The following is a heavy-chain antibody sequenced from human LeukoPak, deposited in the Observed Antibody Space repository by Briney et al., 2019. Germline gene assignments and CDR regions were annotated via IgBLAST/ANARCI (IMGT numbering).Heavy chain of an antibody. V-gene: IGHV3-33*01. J-gene: IGHJ6*02. CDR1: GFIFSTYG. D-gene: IGHD2-21*01. Sequence: GGSLRLSCAASGFIFSTYGMHWVRQAPGKGLEWVAVIWYDGSNKKYADSVKGRFTISRDNSKNTLYLQMNSLRAEDTAVYYCARDGVIPRYYGMDVWGQGTTVTVSS. CDR3: ARDGVIPRYYGMDV. CDR2: IWYDGSNK.